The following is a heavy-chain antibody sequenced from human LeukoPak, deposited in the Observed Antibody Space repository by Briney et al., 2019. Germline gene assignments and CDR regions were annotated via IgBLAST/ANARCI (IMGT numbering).Heavy chain of an antibody. CDR1: GGSISSYY. V-gene: IGHV4-4*07. CDR2: IYTSGST. CDR3: ASHSSSRPFDY. D-gene: IGHD6-13*01. Sequence: SETLSLTCTVSGGSISSYYWSWFRQPAGKGLEWIGRIYTSGSTNYNPSLKSRVTMSVDTSKNQFSLKLSSVTAADTAVYYCASHSSSRPFDYWGQGTLVTVSS. J-gene: IGHJ4*02.